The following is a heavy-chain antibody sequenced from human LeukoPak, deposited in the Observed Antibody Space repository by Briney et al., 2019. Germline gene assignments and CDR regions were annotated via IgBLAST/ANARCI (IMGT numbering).Heavy chain of an antibody. D-gene: IGHD5-12*01. V-gene: IGHV4-61*01. Sequence: SETLSLTCTVSGGSVSSGNYYWSWIRQPPGKGLEWIGYIHYSGSTNYNPSLKSRVTISVGTSKNQFSLRLTSVSAADTAVYYCARGFDSKSTYFDYWGQGTLLTVSS. CDR3: ARGFDSKSTYFDY. J-gene: IGHJ4*02. CDR1: GGSVSSGNYY. CDR2: IHYSGST.